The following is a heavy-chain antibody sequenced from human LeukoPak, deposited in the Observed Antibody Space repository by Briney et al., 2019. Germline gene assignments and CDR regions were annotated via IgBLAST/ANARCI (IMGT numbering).Heavy chain of an antibody. CDR2: LNSDGSGT. V-gene: IGHV3-74*01. D-gene: IGHD3-10*01. CDR1: GFTFSRYK. CDR3: ARAKYYYGSGSYYDAFDI. J-gene: IGHJ3*02. Sequence: GGSLRLSCVASGFTFSRYKMHCVRQGPGKGLMWVSRLNSDGSGTTYADSVKGRFTISRDNAKNTLYLQMNSLRAEDTAVYYCARAKYYYGSGSYYDAFDIWGQGTMVTVSS.